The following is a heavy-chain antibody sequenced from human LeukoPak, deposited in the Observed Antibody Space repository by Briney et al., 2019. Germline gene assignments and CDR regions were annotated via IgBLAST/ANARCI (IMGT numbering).Heavy chain of an antibody. V-gene: IGHV4-61*02. Sequence: KPSETLSLTCTVSGGSISSGNYYWNWIRQPAGKGLEWIGRIYTSGSTNFNPSLKSRVTISVDTSKNHFSLKLSSVTAADTAVYYCARGRDGYMFDFDYWGQGTLVTVSS. D-gene: IGHD5-24*01. CDR2: IYTSGST. CDR3: ARGRDGYMFDFDY. J-gene: IGHJ4*02. CDR1: GGSISSGNYY.